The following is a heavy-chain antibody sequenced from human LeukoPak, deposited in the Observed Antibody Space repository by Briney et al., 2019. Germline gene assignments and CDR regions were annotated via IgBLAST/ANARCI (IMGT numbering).Heavy chain of an antibody. V-gene: IGHV4-31*03. CDR2: IYYSGST. CDR1: GGSISSGGYY. D-gene: IGHD3-22*01. CDR3: ARDDYDSSGYHY. J-gene: IGHJ4*02. Sequence: SQTLSLTCTVSGGSISSGGYYWSWIRQHPGKGLEWIGYIYYSGSTYYNPSLKSRVTISVDTSKNQFSLKLSSVTAADTAVYYCARDDYDSSGYHYWGQGTLVTVSS.